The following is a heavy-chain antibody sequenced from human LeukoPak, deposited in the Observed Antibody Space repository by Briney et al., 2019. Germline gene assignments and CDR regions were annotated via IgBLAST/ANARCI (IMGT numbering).Heavy chain of an antibody. V-gene: IGHV1-2*02. J-gene: IGHJ4*02. CDR3: AKVAPGPFHY. Sequence: ASVNVSCKASGYTFTGYYMHWVRQAPGQGLEWMGWINPNSGGTSYAQKFQGRVTMTRDTSITTAYMELSRLTSDDTAVYYCAKVAPGPFHYWGQGTLVTVSS. CDR2: INPNSGGT. CDR1: GYTFTGYY.